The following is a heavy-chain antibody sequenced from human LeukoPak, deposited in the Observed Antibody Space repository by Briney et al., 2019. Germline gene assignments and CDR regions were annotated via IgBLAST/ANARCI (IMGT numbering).Heavy chain of an antibody. CDR2: IFYSGST. Sequence: SETLSLTCTVSGGSVSSGSYYWSWLRQPPGKGLEWIGYIFYSGSTNYNPSLKSRVTISVDTSKNQFSLKLSSVTAADTAVYYCARGVVGATRWFDPWGQGTLVTVSS. D-gene: IGHD1-26*01. J-gene: IGHJ5*02. V-gene: IGHV4-61*01. CDR3: ARGVVGATRWFDP. CDR1: GGSVSSGSYY.